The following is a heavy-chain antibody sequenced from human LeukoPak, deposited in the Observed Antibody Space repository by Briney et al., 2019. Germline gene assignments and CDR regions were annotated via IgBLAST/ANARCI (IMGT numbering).Heavy chain of an antibody. Sequence: GGSLRLSCAASGFSFSSYGMHWVRQAPGKGLEWVAFIRSDGSIEYYADSVKGRFTISRDNAKNTLYLQMNSLRAEDAALYYCAKDQPEAYFDYWGQGTLVTVSS. D-gene: IGHD2-2*01. J-gene: IGHJ4*02. CDR2: IRSDGSIE. CDR1: GFSFSSYG. CDR3: AKDQPEAYFDY. V-gene: IGHV3-30*02.